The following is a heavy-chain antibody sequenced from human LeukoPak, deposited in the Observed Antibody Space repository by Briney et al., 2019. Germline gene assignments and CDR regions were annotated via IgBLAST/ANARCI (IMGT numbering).Heavy chain of an antibody. Sequence: GGSLRLSCAASGFTFSDYYMSWLRQAPGKGLECVSVISSSSTYTNYADSVKGRFTISRDNAKNSLHLQMNSLRAEDTAVYYCARAVVDSPFDYWGQGTLVTVSS. CDR2: ISSSSTYT. CDR1: GFTFSDYY. J-gene: IGHJ4*02. CDR3: ARAVVDSPFDY. V-gene: IGHV3-11*06. D-gene: IGHD5-24*01.